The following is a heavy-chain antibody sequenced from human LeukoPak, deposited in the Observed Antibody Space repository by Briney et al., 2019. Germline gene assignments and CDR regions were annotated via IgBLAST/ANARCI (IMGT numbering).Heavy chain of an antibody. D-gene: IGHD5-18*01. CDR2: ISGSGGST. V-gene: IGHV3-23*01. J-gene: IGHJ4*01. Sequence: GGSLRLSCAASGFTFSSYAMSWVRQAPGKGLEWVSAISGSGGSTYYADSVKGRLTISRDNSKNTLYLQMNSLRAEDTAVYYCARDRPTAMVRPSVADYWGHGTLVTVSS. CDR1: GFTFSSYA. CDR3: ARDRPTAMVRPSVADY.